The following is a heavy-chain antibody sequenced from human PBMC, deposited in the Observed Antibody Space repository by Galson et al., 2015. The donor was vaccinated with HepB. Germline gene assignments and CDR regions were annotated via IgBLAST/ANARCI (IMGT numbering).Heavy chain of an antibody. V-gene: IGHV1-18*01. D-gene: IGHD2-15*01. CDR3: ARGAHVAVVTATLNNWFDP. Sequence: SVKVSCKASGYRFSTYSTAWVRQAPGQGLEWMGWISAYDSSTTYAQKFQGRVTMTTETSTTTAYMELRSLRSDDTAVYYCARGAHVAVVTATLNNWFDPWGQGTLVTVSS. J-gene: IGHJ5*02. CDR2: ISAYDSST. CDR1: GYRFSTYS.